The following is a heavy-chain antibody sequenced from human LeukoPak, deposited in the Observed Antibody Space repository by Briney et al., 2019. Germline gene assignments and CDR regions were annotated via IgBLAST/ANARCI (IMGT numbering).Heavy chain of an antibody. CDR2: ISSSSSTI. D-gene: IGHD1-26*01. CDR1: GFTFSSYS. V-gene: IGHV3-48*04. CDR3: ASLGGALPYYFDY. J-gene: IGHJ4*02. Sequence: PGGALRLSCAASGFTFSSYSMNWVRQAPGKGLEWVSYISSSSSTIYYADSVKGRFTISRDNAKNSLYLQMNSLRAEDTAVYYCASLGGALPYYFDYWGQGTLVTVSS.